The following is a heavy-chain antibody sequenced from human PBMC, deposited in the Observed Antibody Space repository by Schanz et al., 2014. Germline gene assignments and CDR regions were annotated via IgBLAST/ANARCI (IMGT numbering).Heavy chain of an antibody. CDR2: ISGSGGST. J-gene: IGHJ4*02. CDR3: AKDHAGSDILTALGN. D-gene: IGHD3-9*01. CDR1: GFTFSTYA. V-gene: IGHV3-23*04. Sequence: VQLAESGGALVQPGGSLRLSCSASGFTFSTYAMSWARQTPGKGLEWVSGISGSGGSTYDADSVKGRFTISRDNSKNTLYLQMNSLRAEDTAVYYCAKDHAGSDILTALGNWGQGTLVTVSS.